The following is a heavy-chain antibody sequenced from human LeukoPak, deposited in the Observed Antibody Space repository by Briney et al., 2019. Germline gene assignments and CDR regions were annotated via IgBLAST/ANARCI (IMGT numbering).Heavy chain of an antibody. Sequence: GALRLSCAASGFTFSSYSMNCVRQAPGKGLEWVSSISSSSSYIYYADSVKGRFTISRDNAKNSLYLQMNSLRAEDTAVYYCARDLGCSGGSCYSVYWGQGTLVTVSS. J-gene: IGHJ4*02. V-gene: IGHV3-21*01. CDR2: ISSSSSYI. CDR3: ARDLGCSGGSCYSVY. D-gene: IGHD2-15*01. CDR1: GFTFSSYS.